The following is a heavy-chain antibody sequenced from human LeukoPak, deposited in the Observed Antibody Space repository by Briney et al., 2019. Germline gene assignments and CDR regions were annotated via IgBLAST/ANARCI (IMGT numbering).Heavy chain of an antibody. V-gene: IGHV4-39*07. D-gene: IGHD4-17*01. Sequence: SETLSLACTVSGGSISSTTYYWGWIRQPPGKGLEWIGTINYSGSTYYNPPLKSRVTMSVDTSKSQFSLKLSSVTAADTAVYYCARVPPDDYVPDYWGQGTLVTVSS. J-gene: IGHJ4*02. CDR2: INYSGST. CDR1: GGSISSTTYY. CDR3: ARVPPDDYVPDY.